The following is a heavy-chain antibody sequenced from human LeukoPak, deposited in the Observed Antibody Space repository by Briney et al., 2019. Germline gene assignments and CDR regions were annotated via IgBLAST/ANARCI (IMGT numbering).Heavy chain of an antibody. D-gene: IGHD3-10*01. V-gene: IGHV4-30-2*01. CDR3: ARGGHYYGSGSFDY. CDR2: IYHSGST. CDR1: GGSISSGGYS. J-gene: IGHJ4*02. Sequence: PSQTLSLTCAVSGGSISSGGYSWSWIRQPPGKGLEWIGYIYHSGSTYYNPSLKSRVTISVDRSKNQFSLKLSSGTAADTAVYYCARGGHYYGSGSFDYWGQGTLVTVSS.